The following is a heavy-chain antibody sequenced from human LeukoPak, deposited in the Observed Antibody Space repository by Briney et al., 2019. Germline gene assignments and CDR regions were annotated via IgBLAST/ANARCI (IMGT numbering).Heavy chain of an antibody. CDR1: GYTFTSYD. V-gene: IGHV1-8*01. J-gene: IGHJ1*01. CDR2: MNPNSGNT. D-gene: IGHD6-13*01. CDR3: ARGGGSSWTQRGYFQY. Sequence: ASVEVSCKASGYTFTSYDINWVRQAPGQGLEWMGWMNPNSGNTGYAQKFQGRVSMTRDTSTSTAYMELSSLTSEDTAVYYCARGGGSSWTQRGYFQYWGQGTLVTVSS.